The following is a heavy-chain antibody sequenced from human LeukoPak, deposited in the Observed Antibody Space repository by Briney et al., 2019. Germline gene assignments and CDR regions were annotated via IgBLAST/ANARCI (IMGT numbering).Heavy chain of an antibody. J-gene: IGHJ3*02. D-gene: IGHD6-19*01. CDR1: GFTFSSYG. Sequence: PGGSLRLSCAASGFTFSSYGMHWVRQAPGKGLEWVAVIRYDGSNKYYADSVKGRFTISRDNSKNTLYLQMNSLRAEDTAVYYCAREAIAVAGTHAFDIWGQGTMVTVSS. CDR3: AREAIAVAGTHAFDI. V-gene: IGHV3-33*01. CDR2: IRYDGSNK.